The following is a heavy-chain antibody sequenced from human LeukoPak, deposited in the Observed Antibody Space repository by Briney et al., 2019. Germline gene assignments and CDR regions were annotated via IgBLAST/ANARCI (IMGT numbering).Heavy chain of an antibody. Sequence: GGSLRLSCAVSGFTFSTYSIHWVRQAPGKGLEWVTVISADGRIQYYSDSVKGRFTISRDNSLNTLHLQMNNLRAGDTAVYYCAREFGHDRWYFDYWGQGTLVTVSS. J-gene: IGHJ4*02. V-gene: IGHV3-30*03. D-gene: IGHD5-12*01. CDR3: AREFGHDRWYFDY. CDR1: GFTFSTYS. CDR2: ISADGRIQ.